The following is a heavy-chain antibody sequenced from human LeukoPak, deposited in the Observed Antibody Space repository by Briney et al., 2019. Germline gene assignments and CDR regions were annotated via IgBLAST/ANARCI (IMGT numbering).Heavy chain of an antibody. Sequence: PGGSLRLSCTASGFTFSSYTMSWVRQAPGKGLEWVSAISGSGGSTYYADSVKGRFTISRDNSKNTLYLQMNSLRAEDTAVYYCAKDGRVPAAMGYYYYGMDVWGQGTTVTVPS. D-gene: IGHD2-2*01. CDR3: AKDGRVPAAMGYYYYGMDV. CDR2: ISGSGGST. CDR1: GFTFSSYT. J-gene: IGHJ6*02. V-gene: IGHV3-23*01.